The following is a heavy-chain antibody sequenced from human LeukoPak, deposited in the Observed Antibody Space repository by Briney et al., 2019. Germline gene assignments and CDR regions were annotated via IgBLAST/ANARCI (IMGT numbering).Heavy chain of an antibody. V-gene: IGHV3-30*02. CDR3: AKDHDDFPGSGY. Sequence: PGGSLRLSCAASGVTFSSYGMHWVRQAPGKGLEWVAFIRYDGSNKYYADSVKGRFTISRDNSKNTLYLQMNSLRAEDTAVYYCAKDHDDFPGSGYWGQGTLVTVSS. CDR1: GVTFSSYG. J-gene: IGHJ4*02. D-gene: IGHD3-3*01. CDR2: IRYDGSNK.